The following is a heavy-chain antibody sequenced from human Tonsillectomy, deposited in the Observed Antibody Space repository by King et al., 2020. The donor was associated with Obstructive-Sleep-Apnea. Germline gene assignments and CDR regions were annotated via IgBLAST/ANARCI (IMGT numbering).Heavy chain of an antibody. CDR1: GFTFSGYW. Sequence: EVQLVESGGGLVQPGGSLRVSCAASGFTFSGYWMHWVRQTPGKGLVWVSRINSDGRSISYADSVKGRFTISRDNAKNTLYLQMNSLRAEDTAVYYCARAQIGEDYYSGMDVWGQGTTVTVS. V-gene: IGHV3-74*01. CDR2: INSDGRSI. D-gene: IGHD1-26*01. CDR3: ARAQIGEDYYSGMDV. J-gene: IGHJ6*02.